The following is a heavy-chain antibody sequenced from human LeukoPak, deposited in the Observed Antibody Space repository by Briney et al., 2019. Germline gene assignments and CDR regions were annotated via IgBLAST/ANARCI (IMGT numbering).Heavy chain of an antibody. CDR3: ATDLGPGTVISGMDV. V-gene: IGHV1-24*01. D-gene: IGHD4-17*01. CDR1: GYTLTELS. Sequence: GTSVKVSCKVSGYTLTELSMHWVRQAPGKGLEWMGGFDPEDGETIYAQKFQGRVTMTEDTSTDIAYMELSSLRSEDTAVYYCATDLGPGTVISGMDVWGQGTTVTVSS. J-gene: IGHJ6*02. CDR2: FDPEDGET.